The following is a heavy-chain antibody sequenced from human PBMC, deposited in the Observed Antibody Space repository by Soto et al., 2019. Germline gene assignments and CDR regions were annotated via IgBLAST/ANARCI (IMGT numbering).Heavy chain of an antibody. D-gene: IGHD1-26*01. J-gene: IGHJ4*02. V-gene: IGHV1-2*02. CDR2: IGPESGAT. CDR3: GRGRSGQIVVFY. CDR1: GYTFTGHY. Sequence: ASVKVSCKASGYTFTGHYIHWVRQAPEQGPEWMGEIGPESGATRYAQRFQGRVTMTRDMSITTVYMELNNLGPDDTAVYYCGRGRSGQIVVFYWGQGTPVTVSS.